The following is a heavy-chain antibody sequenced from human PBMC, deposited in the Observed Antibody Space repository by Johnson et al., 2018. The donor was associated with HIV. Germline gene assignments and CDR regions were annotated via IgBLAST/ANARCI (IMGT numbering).Heavy chain of an antibody. J-gene: IGHJ3*02. CDR2: LGTAGDT. CDR3: ATRTQDKGAFDI. Sequence: VQLVESGGGLVQPGGSLRLSCAASGFTVISNYMTWVRQAPGKGLEWVSGLGTAGDTYYPGSVQGRFTISRENAKNSLYLQMNSLRAGDTAVYFCATRTQDKGAFDIWGQGTMVTVSS. CDR1: GFTVISNY. V-gene: IGHV3-13*01.